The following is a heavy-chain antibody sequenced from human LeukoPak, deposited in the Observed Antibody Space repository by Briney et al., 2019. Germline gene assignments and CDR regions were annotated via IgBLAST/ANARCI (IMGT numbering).Heavy chain of an antibody. CDR2: ISWNSGSI. Sequence: GGSLRLSCAAFGFTFDDYAMHWVRQAPGKGLEWVSGISWNSGSIGYADSVKGRFTISRDNAKKSLYLQMNSLRAEDTALYYCAKRHSSGWLFDYWGQGTLVTVSS. V-gene: IGHV3-9*01. CDR3: AKRHSSGWLFDY. J-gene: IGHJ4*02. D-gene: IGHD6-19*01. CDR1: GFTFDDYA.